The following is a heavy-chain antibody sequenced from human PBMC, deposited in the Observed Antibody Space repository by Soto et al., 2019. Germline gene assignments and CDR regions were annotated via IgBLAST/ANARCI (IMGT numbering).Heavy chain of an antibody. Sequence: SVKVSCKASGGIFSSYAISWVRQAPGQGLEWMGGIIPIFGTANYAQKFQGRVTITADESTSTAYMELSSLRSEDTAVYYCARDPGKGYDFWSGYSRGGMDVWGQGTTVTVSS. J-gene: IGHJ6*02. CDR1: GGIFSSYA. CDR3: ARDPGKGYDFWSGYSRGGMDV. V-gene: IGHV1-69*13. CDR2: IIPIFGTA. D-gene: IGHD3-3*01.